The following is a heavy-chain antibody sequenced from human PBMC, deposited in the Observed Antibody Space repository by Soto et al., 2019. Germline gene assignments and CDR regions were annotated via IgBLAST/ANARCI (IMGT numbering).Heavy chain of an antibody. J-gene: IGHJ3*02. CDR1: GYTFTSYG. V-gene: IGHV1-58*02. CDR3: AAADYYDSSGYLDAFDI. D-gene: IGHD3-22*01. Sequence: SVKVSCKASGYTFTSYGISWVRQAPGQGLEWIGWIVVGSGNTNYAQKFQERVTITRDMSTSTAYMELSSLRSEDTAVYYCAAADYYDSSGYLDAFDIWGQGTMVTVSS. CDR2: IVVGSGNT.